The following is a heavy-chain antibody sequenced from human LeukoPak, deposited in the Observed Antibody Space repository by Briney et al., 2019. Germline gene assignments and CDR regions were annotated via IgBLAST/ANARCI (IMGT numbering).Heavy chain of an antibody. CDR1: GFTFSSYA. Sequence: GGSLRLSCAASGFTFSSYAMSWARQASGKGLEWVSAVSGSGGSTYYADSVKGRFTISRDNSKNTLYLQMNSLRAEDTAVYYCAKDTSYYYGSGRPPHYFDYWGQGTLVTVSS. J-gene: IGHJ4*02. D-gene: IGHD3-10*01. V-gene: IGHV3-23*01. CDR2: VSGSGGST. CDR3: AKDTSYYYGSGRPPHYFDY.